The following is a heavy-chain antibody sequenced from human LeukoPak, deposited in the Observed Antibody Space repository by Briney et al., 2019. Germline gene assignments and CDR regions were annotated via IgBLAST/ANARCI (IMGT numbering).Heavy chain of an antibody. V-gene: IGHV3-9*01. CDR3: AKDSTAMVRYYFDY. CDR2: ISWNSGSI. Sequence: GGSLRLSCAASGFTFDDYAMHWVRQAPGKGLEWVSGISWNSGSIGYADSVKGRFTISRDNAKNSLYLQMNSLRAEDTALYYCAKDSTAMVRYYFDYWGQGTLVTVSS. J-gene: IGHJ4*02. CDR1: GFTFDDYA. D-gene: IGHD5-18*01.